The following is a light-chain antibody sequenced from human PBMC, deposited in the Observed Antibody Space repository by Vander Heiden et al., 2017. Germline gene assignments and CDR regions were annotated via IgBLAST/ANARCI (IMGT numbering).Light chain of an antibody. CDR1: SSNIGNNY. J-gene: IGLJ1*01. CDR3: GTWDSSRSGYV. Sequence: QSVFTQPPSVSAAPGQKVTISCSGSSSNIGNNYVSWYQQLPGTAPKLLIYDNNKRPSGIPDRFSGSKYGTAATLGITGLQTGDEADYYCGTWDSSRSGYVFGTGTKVTVL. CDR2: DNN. V-gene: IGLV1-51*01.